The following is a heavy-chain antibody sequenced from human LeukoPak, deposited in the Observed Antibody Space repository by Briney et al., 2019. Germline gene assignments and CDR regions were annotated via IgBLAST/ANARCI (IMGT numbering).Heavy chain of an antibody. J-gene: IGHJ4*02. D-gene: IGHD2-2*01. Sequence: GGSLRLPCAASGFTLSSYGMHWVRQAPGKGLEWVAVISYDGSNKYYADSVKGRFTISRDNSKNTLYLQMNSLRAEDTAVYYCAKGGGVVPAATPAQVDYWGQGTLVTVSS. V-gene: IGHV3-30*18. CDR2: ISYDGSNK. CDR3: AKGGGVVPAATPAQVDY. CDR1: GFTLSSYG.